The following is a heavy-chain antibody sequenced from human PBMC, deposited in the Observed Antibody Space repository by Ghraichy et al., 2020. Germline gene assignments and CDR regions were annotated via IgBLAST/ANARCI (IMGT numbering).Heavy chain of an antibody. Sequence: GGSLRLSCAASGFTFDDYAMHWVRQAPGKGLEWVSLITWDGATTSYADSVKGRFTISRDNNKNSLTLQMNSLRTEDTALYYCAKDIVVVPADYYGMAVWGRGPTVLVSS. D-gene: IGHD2-2*01. CDR2: ITWDGATT. V-gene: IGHV3-43*02. J-gene: IGHJ6*02. CDR1: GFTFDDYA. CDR3: AKDIVVVPADYYGMAV.